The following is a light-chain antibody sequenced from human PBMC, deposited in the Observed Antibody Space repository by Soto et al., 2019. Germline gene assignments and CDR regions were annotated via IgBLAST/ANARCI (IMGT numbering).Light chain of an antibody. Sequence: QSVLAQPASVSVSPGQSITISCTGTSSDVGGYNYVSWYQQHPGKAPKLMIYEVSNRPSGVSNRFSGSKSGNTASLTISGLRAEDEADYYCSSYTSSSTLVFGTGTKVTVL. CDR3: SSYTSSSTLV. CDR2: EVS. V-gene: IGLV2-14*01. J-gene: IGLJ1*01. CDR1: SSDVGGYNY.